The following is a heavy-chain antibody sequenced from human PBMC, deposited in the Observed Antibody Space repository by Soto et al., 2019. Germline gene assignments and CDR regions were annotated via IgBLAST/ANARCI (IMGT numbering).Heavy chain of an antibody. CDR2: INHSGST. V-gene: IGHV4-34*01. CDR3: ARDKITGRFDY. CDR1: GGSFSGYY. D-gene: IGHD2-8*02. J-gene: IGHJ4*02. Sequence: QVQLQQWGAGLLKPSETLSLTCAVYGGSFSGYYWTWIRQPPGTGLEWIGEINHSGSTNYNPSLKSRVTISVDTAKNPFPLELTSLTAADTAVYSCARDKITGRFDYWGQGTLVTVSS.